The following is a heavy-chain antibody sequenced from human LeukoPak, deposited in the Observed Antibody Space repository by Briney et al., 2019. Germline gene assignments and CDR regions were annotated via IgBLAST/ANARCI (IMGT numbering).Heavy chain of an antibody. CDR2: ISAYNGNT. D-gene: IGHD6-6*01. CDR1: GYTFTSYG. Sequence: GASVTVSCKASGYTFTSYGISWVRQAPGQGLEWMGWISAYNGNTNYAQKLQGRVTMTTDTSTSTAYMELRSLRSDDTAVYYCARDGKTRYSSSSGYFDYWGQGTLVTVSS. V-gene: IGHV1-18*01. J-gene: IGHJ4*02. CDR3: ARDGKTRYSSSSGYFDY.